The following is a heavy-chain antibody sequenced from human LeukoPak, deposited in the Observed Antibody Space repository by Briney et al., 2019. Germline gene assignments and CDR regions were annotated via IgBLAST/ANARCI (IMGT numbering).Heavy chain of an antibody. V-gene: IGHV3-23*01. CDR3: AKHVDTAMALDY. J-gene: IGHJ4*02. D-gene: IGHD5-18*01. CDR1: GFTFSSYA. Sequence: GGSLRLSCAASGFTFSSYAMSWVRQAPGKGLEWASAISGSGGSTYYADSVKGRFTVSRDNSKNTLYLQMNSLRAEDTAVYYCAKHVDTAMALDYWGQGTLVTVSS. CDR2: ISGSGGST.